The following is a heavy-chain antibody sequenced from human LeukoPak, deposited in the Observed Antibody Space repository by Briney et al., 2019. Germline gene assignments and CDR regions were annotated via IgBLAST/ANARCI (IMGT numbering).Heavy chain of an antibody. CDR2: SNSGNGNI. V-gene: IGHV1-3*02. CDR1: GHTFTKYA. Sequence: ASVKVSCKSSGHTFTKYAMHWVRQAAGHRLEWMGWSNSGNGNIKYSQEFLGRVTITRDTSASTACMELSSLRSEDTAVYYCARVPSYGAPFDYWGQGTLVTVSS. CDR3: ARVPSYGAPFDY. D-gene: IGHD5-18*01. J-gene: IGHJ4*02.